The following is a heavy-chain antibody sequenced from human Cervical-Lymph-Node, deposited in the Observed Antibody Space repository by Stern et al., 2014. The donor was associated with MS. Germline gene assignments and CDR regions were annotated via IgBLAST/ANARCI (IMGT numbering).Heavy chain of an antibody. CDR1: GFSLSNSG. CDR3: MGVGDAMHV. V-gene: IGHV3-30*03. Sequence: VQLVQSGGGVVQPGRSLTLSCAASGFSLSNSGMHWVRQAPGKGLEWVAVMSCVGGNKKYGDDVKGRFSISRDMANNPLFLQMNSLRPEDTAVYYCMGVGDAMHVWGQGTTVIVSS. CDR2: MSCVGGNK. J-gene: IGHJ6*02.